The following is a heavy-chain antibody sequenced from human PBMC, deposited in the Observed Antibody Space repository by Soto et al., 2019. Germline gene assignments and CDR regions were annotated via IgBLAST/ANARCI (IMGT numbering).Heavy chain of an antibody. CDR1: GYTFTGYY. CDR3: ARHAGATTSSTFDY. CDR2: INPNSGGT. J-gene: IGHJ4*02. V-gene: IGHV1-2*04. Sequence: GASVKVSCKASGYTFTGYYMHWVRQAPGQGLEWMGWINPNSGGTNYAQKFQGWVTMTRDTSISTAYMELSRLRSDDTAVYYCARHAGATTSSTFDYWGQGTLVTVSS. D-gene: IGHD1-26*01.